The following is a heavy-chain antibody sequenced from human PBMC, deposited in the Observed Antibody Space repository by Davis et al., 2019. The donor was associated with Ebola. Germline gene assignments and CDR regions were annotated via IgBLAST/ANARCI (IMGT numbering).Heavy chain of an antibody. CDR3: ARDWGTYGGRGSPQEYGMDV. CDR2: FIPIFGRA. CDR1: GGTFSSYT. J-gene: IGHJ6*02. D-gene: IGHD4-23*01. V-gene: IGHV1-69*08. Sequence: SVKVSCKASGGTFSSYTISWVRQAPGQGLEWMGRFIPIFGRANYAQKFQDRATITADKSTSTAYMELRSLTSDDTAVYYCARDWGTYGGRGSPQEYGMDVWGQGATVTVSS.